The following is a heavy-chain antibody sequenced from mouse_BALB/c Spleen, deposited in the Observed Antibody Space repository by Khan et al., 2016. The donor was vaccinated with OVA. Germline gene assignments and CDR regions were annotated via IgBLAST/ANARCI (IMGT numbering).Heavy chain of an antibody. CDR1: GYSFTSYW. J-gene: IGHJ1*01. Sequence: QVQLKQSGAELARPGASVKLSCKASGYSFTSYWMQWVKQRPGQGLEWIGAIYPGDGDTRYTQKFKGKATLTADNSSSTAYMQLSSLASEDSAIYDCARGRYGNWYFDVWGAGTTVTVSS. D-gene: IGHD2-1*01. CDR3: ARGRYGNWYFDV. CDR2: IYPGDGDT. V-gene: IGHV1-87*01.